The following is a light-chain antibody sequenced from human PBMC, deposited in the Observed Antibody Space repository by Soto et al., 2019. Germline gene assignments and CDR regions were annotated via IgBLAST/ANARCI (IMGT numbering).Light chain of an antibody. CDR3: SSYPSNTVV. V-gene: IGLV2-14*03. Sequence: QSVLTQPASVSGSPGQSITISCTGTSSDVGDYNYVSWYQQHPGQAPKLMIYDVNNRPSGVSYRFSGSKSDNTASLTISGLQAEDEADYYCSSYPSNTVVFGGGTKLTVL. CDR1: SSDVGDYNY. CDR2: DVN. J-gene: IGLJ2*01.